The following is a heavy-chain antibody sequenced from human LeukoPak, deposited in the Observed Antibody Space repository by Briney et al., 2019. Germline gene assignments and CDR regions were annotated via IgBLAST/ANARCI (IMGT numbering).Heavy chain of an antibody. CDR2: INPKSGGT. CDR1: RYTFSAFY. CDR3: ARVLGPTSYSDY. V-gene: IGHV1-2*02. Sequence: ASVKVSFKPSRYTFSAFYIHWVRQAPGQGLEWMGWINPKSGGTRYAQKFQGRVTMTGDTSISTSYMELSRLRSDDTAVYYCARVLGPTSYSDYWGQGTLVTVSS. J-gene: IGHJ4*02. D-gene: IGHD1-26*01.